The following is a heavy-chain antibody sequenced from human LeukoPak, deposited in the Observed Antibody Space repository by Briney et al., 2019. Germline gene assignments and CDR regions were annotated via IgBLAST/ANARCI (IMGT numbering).Heavy chain of an antibody. J-gene: IGHJ6*02. CDR2: MNPNSGNT. CDR1: GYTFTSHD. D-gene: IGHD1-26*01. Sequence: AASVKVSCKASGYTFTSHDINWVRQATGQGLEWMGWMNPNSGNTGYAQKFQGRVTMTRNTSISTAYMELSSLRSEDTAVYYCARAVGARAYYYYYYGMDVWGQGTTVTVSS. V-gene: IGHV1-8*01. CDR3: ARAVGARAYYYYYYGMDV.